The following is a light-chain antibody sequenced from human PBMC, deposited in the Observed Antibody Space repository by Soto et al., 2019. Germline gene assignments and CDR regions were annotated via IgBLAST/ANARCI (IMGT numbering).Light chain of an antibody. CDR2: LGS. Sequence: DIVMTQSPFSLPVTPGEPASISCRSSQSLLHSNGYNYLNWYLQKPGQSPQLLIYLGSNRASGVLDRFSGSGSGTDFTLKISRVEAEDVGVYYCMQALQTPPTFGGGTKVDIK. V-gene: IGKV2-28*01. J-gene: IGKJ4*01. CDR3: MQALQTPPT. CDR1: QSLLHSNGYNY.